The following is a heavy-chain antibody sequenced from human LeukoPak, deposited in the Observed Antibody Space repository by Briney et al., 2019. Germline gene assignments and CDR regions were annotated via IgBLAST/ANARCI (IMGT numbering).Heavy chain of an antibody. CDR3: ARGEYSYGSNYYCYYYMDV. D-gene: IGHD5-18*01. V-gene: IGHV1-46*01. CDR1: GYTFTGYY. Sequence: ASVKVSCKASGYTFTGYYMHWVRQAPGQGLEWMGVINPSGGSTTYAQKFQGRVTMTRDMSTSTVYMELSSLTSEDTAVYYCARGEYSYGSNYYCYYYMDVWGKGTTVIVSS. J-gene: IGHJ6*03. CDR2: INPSGGST.